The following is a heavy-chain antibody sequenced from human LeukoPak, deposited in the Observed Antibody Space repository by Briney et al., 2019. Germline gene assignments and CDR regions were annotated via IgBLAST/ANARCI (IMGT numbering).Heavy chain of an antibody. V-gene: IGHV4-34*01. CDR3: ARRGSAPYYDSSGYYYHFDY. CDR2: INHSGST. Sequence: SETLSLTCAVCGGSFSGYYWSWIRQPPGKGLEWIGEINHSGSTNYNPSLKSRVTISVDTSKNQFSLKLSSVTAADTAVYYCARRGSAPYYDSSGYYYHFDYWGQGTLVTVSS. J-gene: IGHJ4*02. D-gene: IGHD3-22*01. CDR1: GGSFSGYY.